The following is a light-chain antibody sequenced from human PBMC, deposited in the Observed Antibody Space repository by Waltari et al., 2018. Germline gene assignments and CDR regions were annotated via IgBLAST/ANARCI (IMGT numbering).Light chain of an antibody. V-gene: IGLV2-14*03. Sequence: QSALTQPASVSRSPGQSITISCTGTNNDVGGFNYLSWYQQHPGKAPRLMIYDVSYRPAGVSHRFSGSKSGNTASLTISGLQAEDDTYYFCSSYTASSTWVFGGGTKVTVL. CDR1: NNDVGGFNY. CDR3: SSYTASSTWV. J-gene: IGLJ3*02. CDR2: DVS.